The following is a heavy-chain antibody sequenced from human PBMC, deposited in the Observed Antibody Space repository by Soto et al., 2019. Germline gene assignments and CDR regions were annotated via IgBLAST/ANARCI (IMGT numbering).Heavy chain of an antibody. V-gene: IGHV4-34*01. CDR1: GGSFSGYY. D-gene: IGHD3-16*02. CDR3: ARVSPSRGMDV. CDR2: INHSGST. J-gene: IGHJ6*02. Sequence: QVQLQQWGAGLLKPSETLSLTCAVYGGSFSGYYWSWIRQPPVKGLEWIGEINHSGSTNYNPSLKSRVTISVDTSKNQFSLKLSSVTAADTAVYYCARVSPSRGMDVWGQGTTVTVSS.